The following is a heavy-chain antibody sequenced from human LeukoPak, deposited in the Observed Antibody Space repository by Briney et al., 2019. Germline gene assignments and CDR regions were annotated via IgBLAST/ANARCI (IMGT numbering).Heavy chain of an antibody. D-gene: IGHD6-13*01. J-gene: IGHJ6*03. CDR1: GGSISSYY. CDR2: IYYSGST. CDR3: ARYSSSWYGYYYYYMDV. V-gene: IGHV4-59*01. Sequence: SETLSLTCSVSGGSISSYYWSWIRQPPGKGLEWIGYIYYSGSTNYNPSLKSRVTISVDTSKNQFSLKLSSVTAADTAVYYCARYSSSWYGYYYYYMDVWGKGTTVTVSS.